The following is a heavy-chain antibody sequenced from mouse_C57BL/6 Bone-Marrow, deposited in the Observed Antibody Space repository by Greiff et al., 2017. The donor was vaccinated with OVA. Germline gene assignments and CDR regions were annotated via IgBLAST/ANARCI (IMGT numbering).Heavy chain of an antibody. CDR3: ASPYYDG. CDR2: IYPRSGNT. Sequence: QVHVKQSGAELARPGASVKLSCKASGYTFTSYGISWVKQRTGQGLEWIGEIYPRSGNTYYNEKFKGKATLTADQSSSTAYMELRSLTSEDSAVYFCASPYYDGWGQGTLVTVSA. V-gene: IGHV1-81*01. J-gene: IGHJ3*01. CDR1: GYTFTSYG. D-gene: IGHD2-4*01.